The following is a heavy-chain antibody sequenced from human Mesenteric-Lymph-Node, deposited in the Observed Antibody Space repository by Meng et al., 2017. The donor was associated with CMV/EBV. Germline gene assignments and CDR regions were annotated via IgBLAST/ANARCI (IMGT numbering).Heavy chain of an antibody. Sequence: ASVKVSCKASGYTFTSYDINWVRQATGQGLEWMGWMNPNSGNTGYAQKFQGRVTMTRNTSISTAYMELSSLRSEDTAVYYCARDSGGGGNSYYYGMDVWGQGTTVTVSS. CDR3: ARDSGGGGNSYYYGMDV. CDR2: MNPNSGNT. D-gene: IGHD2-15*01. J-gene: IGHJ6*02. V-gene: IGHV1-8*01. CDR1: GYTFTSYD.